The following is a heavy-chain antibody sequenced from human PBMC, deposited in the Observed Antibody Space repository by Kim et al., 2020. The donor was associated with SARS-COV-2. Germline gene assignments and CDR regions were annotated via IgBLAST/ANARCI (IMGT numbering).Heavy chain of an antibody. CDR2: INHSGST. CDR3: AGGQDVDSGRYGGMDV. J-gene: IGHJ6*02. Sequence: SQTLSLTCAVYGVSFNDYYWSWIRQPPGKGLEWIGEINHSGSTNYNPSLKSRVIISVDTSKNQFSLKLSSVTAADTAVYYCAGGQDVDSGRYGGMDVWGQ. D-gene: IGHD3-10*01. V-gene: IGHV4-34*01. CDR1: GVSFNDYY.